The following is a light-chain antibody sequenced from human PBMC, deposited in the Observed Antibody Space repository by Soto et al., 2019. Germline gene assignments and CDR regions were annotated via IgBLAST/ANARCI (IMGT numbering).Light chain of an antibody. J-gene: IGKJ5*01. CDR1: QSVGTY. CDR3: QQYGNSPQIT. V-gene: IGKV3D-20*01. Sequence: EIVMTQSPATLSLSPGERATLSCGASQSVGTYIAWYKQKPGLAPRLVIFDSSTRATGIPDRFSGSVSGTDFTLTIRRLEPEDFAVYFCQQYGNSPQITCGRVTRLEI. CDR2: DSS.